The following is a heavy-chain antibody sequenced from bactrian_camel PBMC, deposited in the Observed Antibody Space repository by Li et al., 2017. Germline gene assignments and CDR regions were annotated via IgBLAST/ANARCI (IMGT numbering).Heavy chain of an antibody. Sequence: HVQLVESGGGSVQDGGSLRLTCAATTYTYNNACMGWYRQAPGKPREGIAAIDSDGGTSYADSVKGRFTISKDKAKNTLYLQMNMLKSEDTAIYYCATDEGLWEGYGECSRFVYWGQGTQVTVS. CDR1: TYTYNNAC. D-gene: IGHD3*01. J-gene: IGHJ4*01. CDR2: IDSDGGT. V-gene: IGHV3S53*01. CDR3: ATDEGLWEGYGECSRFVY.